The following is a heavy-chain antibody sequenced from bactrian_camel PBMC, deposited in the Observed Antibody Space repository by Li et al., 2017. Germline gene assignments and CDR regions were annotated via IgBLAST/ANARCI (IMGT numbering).Heavy chain of an antibody. CDR3: ASDVEYYFLFG. CDR2: IYTGGSST. Sequence: VQLVESGGGLAQPGGSLRLSCVGSGFTFSSYYMSWVRQAPGKGLEWVSSIYTGGSSTYYADSVKGRCTISREHAKNTLSLQLNSLKTEDTGVYYCASDVEYYFLFGWGQGTQVTVS. J-gene: IGHJ4*01. D-gene: IGHD2*01. CDR1: GFTFSSYY. V-gene: IGHV3-2*01.